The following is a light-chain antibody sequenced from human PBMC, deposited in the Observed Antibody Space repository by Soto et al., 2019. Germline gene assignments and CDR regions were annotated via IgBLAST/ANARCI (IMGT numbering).Light chain of an antibody. J-gene: IGKJ4*01. Sequence: DIVMTQSPLSLPVTPGEPASISCRSSQSLLHSDGYNYLDWYLQKPGQSPQLLIYLGSNRASGVPDRFSGSGSGTDFTLKIRRVEAEDVGVYYCMQALQTPLTFGGGTKV. CDR3: MQALQTPLT. CDR2: LGS. V-gene: IGKV2-28*01. CDR1: QSLLHSDGYNY.